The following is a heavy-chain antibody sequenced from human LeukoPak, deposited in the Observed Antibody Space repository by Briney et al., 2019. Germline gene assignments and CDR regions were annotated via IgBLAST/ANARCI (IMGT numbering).Heavy chain of an antibody. J-gene: IGHJ5*02. D-gene: IGHD3-3*01. V-gene: IGHV1-8*01. CDR3: ARGGYDFWSGYYGNGFDP. CDR1: GYTFTSYG. Sequence: ASVKVSCKASGYTFTSYGINWVRQATGQGLEWMGWMNPNSGNTGYAQKFQGRVTMTRNTSISTAYMELSSLRSEDTAVYYCARGGYDFWSGYYGNGFDPWGQGTLVTVSS. CDR2: MNPNSGNT.